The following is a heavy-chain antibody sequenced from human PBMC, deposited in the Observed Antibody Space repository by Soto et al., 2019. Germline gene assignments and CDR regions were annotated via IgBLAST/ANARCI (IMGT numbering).Heavy chain of an antibody. Sequence: ASVKVSCKASGYTFTSYGINWVRQAPGQGLEWLGWISAYDGYTNYAQILQGRVSMTTDTSTKTAYMEVRSLRSDDTAMYYCARGGFYDSSGARNYYYYGMNVWGQGTTVTVSS. CDR1: GYTFTSYG. CDR2: ISAYDGYT. V-gene: IGHV1-18*01. D-gene: IGHD3-22*01. CDR3: ARGGFYDSSGARNYYYYGMNV. J-gene: IGHJ6*02.